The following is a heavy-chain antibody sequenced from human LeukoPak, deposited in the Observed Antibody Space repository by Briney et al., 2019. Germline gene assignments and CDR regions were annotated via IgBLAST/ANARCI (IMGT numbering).Heavy chain of an antibody. V-gene: IGHV1-18*01. CDR1: GYTFTSYG. Sequence: ASVKVSCKASGYTFTSYGISWVRQAPGQGLEWMGWISAYNGNTNYAQKLQGRITMTTDKSTSTAYMDLRSLRSDDTAVYYCARDYYDSSGYLRDYWGQGTLVTVSS. J-gene: IGHJ4*02. D-gene: IGHD3-22*01. CDR2: ISAYNGNT. CDR3: ARDYYDSSGYLRDY.